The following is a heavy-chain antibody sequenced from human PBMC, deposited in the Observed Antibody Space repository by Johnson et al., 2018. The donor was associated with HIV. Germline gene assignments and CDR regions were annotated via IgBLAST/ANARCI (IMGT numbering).Heavy chain of an antibody. CDR3: TRGEGGYFYDSSGYYHRPDDAFEI. CDR1: GFTFSSYA. V-gene: IGHV3/OR16-10*03. J-gene: IGHJ3*02. Sequence: EKLVESGGGVVQPGRSLRLSCAASGFTFSSYAMHWVRQAPGKGLEWVSGIGTIDDTYYSDSVKGRFTISRENAKNSLYLQMNSLRAEDTAVYFCTRGEGGYFYDSSGYYHRPDDAFEIWGQGTMVTVSS. D-gene: IGHD3-22*01. CDR2: IGTIDDT.